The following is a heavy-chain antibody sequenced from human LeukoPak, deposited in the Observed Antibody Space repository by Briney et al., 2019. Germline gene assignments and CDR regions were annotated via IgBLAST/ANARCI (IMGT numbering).Heavy chain of an antibody. CDR1: GFTFSSYG. CDR3: ARNSDYYDSSGYYYYYYYGMDV. V-gene: IGHV3-21*01. D-gene: IGHD3-22*01. Sequence: GGSLRLSCAASGFTFSSYGINWVRQAPGKGLEWVSSISSSSSYIYYADSVKGRFTISRDNAKNSLYLQMNSLRAEDTAVYYCARNSDYYDSSGYYYYYYYGMDVWGQGTTVTVSS. CDR2: ISSSSSYI. J-gene: IGHJ6*02.